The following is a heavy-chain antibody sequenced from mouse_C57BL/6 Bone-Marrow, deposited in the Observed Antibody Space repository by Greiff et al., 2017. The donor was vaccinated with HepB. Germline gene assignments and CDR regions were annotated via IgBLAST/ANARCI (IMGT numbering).Heavy chain of an antibody. CDR2: IYPRSGNT. CDR1: GYTFTSYG. V-gene: IGHV1-81*01. J-gene: IGHJ4*01. D-gene: IGHD2-5*01. CDR3: ARSYSNYLYYAMDY. Sequence: QVQLQQSGAELARPGASVKLSCKASGYTFTSYGISWVKQRTGQGLEWIGEIYPRSGNTYYNEKFKGKATLTADKSSSTAYMELRSLTSEDSAVYFCARSYSNYLYYAMDYWGQGTSVTVSS.